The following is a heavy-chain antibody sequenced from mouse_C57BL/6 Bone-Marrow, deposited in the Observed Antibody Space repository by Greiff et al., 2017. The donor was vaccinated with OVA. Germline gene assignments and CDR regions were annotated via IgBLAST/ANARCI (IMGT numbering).Heavy chain of an antibody. Sequence: EVQLQQSGPELVKPGASVKISCKASGYTFTDYYMNWVKQSHGKSLEWIGDINPNNGGTSYNQKFKGKATLTVDKSSITAYMRLRSLTSEDSAVYYCAKGGIYSYAMDYWGQGTSVTVSS. CDR2: INPNNGGT. CDR3: AKGGIYSYAMDY. V-gene: IGHV1-26*01. CDR1: GYTFTDYY. J-gene: IGHJ4*01.